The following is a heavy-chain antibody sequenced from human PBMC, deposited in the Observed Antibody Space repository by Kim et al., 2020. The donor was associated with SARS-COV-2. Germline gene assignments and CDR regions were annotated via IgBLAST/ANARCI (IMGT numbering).Heavy chain of an antibody. CDR2: IIPIFGTA. CDR3: ARGGLFYRSTSPNWFDP. J-gene: IGHJ5*02. D-gene: IGHD6-6*01. CDR1: GGTFSSYA. Sequence: SVKVSCKASGGTFSSYAISWVRQAPGQGLEWMGGIIPIFGTANYAQKFQGRVTSTADESTSTAYMELSSLRSADTAVYYCARGGLFYRSTSPNWFDPWGQGTLVTVSS. V-gene: IGHV1-69*13.